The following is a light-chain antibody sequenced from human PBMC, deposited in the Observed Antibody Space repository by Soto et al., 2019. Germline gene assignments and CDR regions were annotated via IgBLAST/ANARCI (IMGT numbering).Light chain of an antibody. CDR1: QSISSNY. J-gene: IGKJ4*01. V-gene: IGKV3-20*01. Sequence: EIVLTQSPGTLSLSPGETATLSCRASQSISSNYLAWYQQKPGQAPRLLIYDASRRATGIPDRFSGSGSGTDFTLTISRLEPEDFAVYYCQQYGSSPAVTFGGGTKWIS. CDR2: DAS. CDR3: QQYGSSPAVT.